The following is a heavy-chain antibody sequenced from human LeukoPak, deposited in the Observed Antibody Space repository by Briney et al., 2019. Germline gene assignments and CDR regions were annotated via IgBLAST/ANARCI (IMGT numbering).Heavy chain of an antibody. CDR1: GFTFSSSA. Sequence: GGSLRLSCGASGFTFSSSAMHWVRQVPGKGLEWVAYIAHHGNNKYYADSVKGRFTISRDNSKGSLYLQMNSLRADDTAVYYCAKDGSWSCTDWGQGTLVGVSS. J-gene: IGHJ4*02. CDR3: AKDGSWSCTD. D-gene: IGHD2-8*02. V-gene: IGHV3-30*02. CDR2: IAHHGNNK.